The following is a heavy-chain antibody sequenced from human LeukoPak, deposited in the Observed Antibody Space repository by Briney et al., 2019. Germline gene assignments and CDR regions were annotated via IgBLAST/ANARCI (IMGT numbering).Heavy chain of an antibody. D-gene: IGHD5-18*01. Sequence: GGSLRLSCAASGFTFDDYGMSWVRQAPGQGLEWVSGINWNGGGTGYADSVKGRFTISRDNAKNSLYLQLNSLRAEDTALYYCARAQRGYSYGDSNAFDIWGQGTMVTVSS. CDR2: INWNGGGT. CDR1: GFTFDDYG. CDR3: ARAQRGYSYGDSNAFDI. V-gene: IGHV3-20*04. J-gene: IGHJ3*02.